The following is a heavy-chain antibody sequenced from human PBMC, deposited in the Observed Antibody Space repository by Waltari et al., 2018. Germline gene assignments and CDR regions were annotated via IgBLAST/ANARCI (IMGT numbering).Heavy chain of an antibody. CDR1: GDSVPTNSAA. J-gene: IGHJ4*02. CDR2: TYYRSKWYN. Sequence: QVQLQQSGPGLVKPSQTLPLPCAIPGDSVPTNSAAWTWIRQSPSRGLEWLGRTYYRSKWYNDYAVSVKSRITINPDTSKNQFSLQLNSVTPEDTAVYYCARESDMAKIDYWGQGTLVTVSS. V-gene: IGHV6-1*01. CDR3: ARESDMAKIDY. D-gene: IGHD2-15*01.